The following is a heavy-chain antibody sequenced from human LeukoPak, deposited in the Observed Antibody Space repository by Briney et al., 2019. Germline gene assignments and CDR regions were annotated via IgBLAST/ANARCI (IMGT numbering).Heavy chain of an antibody. CDR2: IGGSGGST. V-gene: IGHV3-23*01. J-gene: IGHJ5*02. D-gene: IGHD3-16*02. CDR3: ANGNYDYVWGSYRRFDP. Sequence: GGSLRLSCAASGFTFSSYAMNWVRQAPGKGLEWVSAIGGSGGSTYYADSVKGRFTISRDNSKNTLYLQMNSLRAEDTAVYYCANGNYDYVWGSYRRFDPWGQGTLVTVSS. CDR1: GFTFSSYA.